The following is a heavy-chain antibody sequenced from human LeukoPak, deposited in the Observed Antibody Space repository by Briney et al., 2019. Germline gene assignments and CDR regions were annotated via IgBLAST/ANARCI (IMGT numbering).Heavy chain of an antibody. D-gene: IGHD6-19*01. CDR2: ITGSGGST. Sequence: PGGSLRLSCAASGFTVSSTYMSWVRQAPGKGLEWVSDITGSGGSTHYADSVKGRFAISRDNSKNTLYLQMNSLRAEDTAVYYCAKWAVSGRGFDYWGQGTLVTVSS. CDR1: GFTVSSTY. CDR3: AKWAVSGRGFDY. V-gene: IGHV3-23*01. J-gene: IGHJ4*02.